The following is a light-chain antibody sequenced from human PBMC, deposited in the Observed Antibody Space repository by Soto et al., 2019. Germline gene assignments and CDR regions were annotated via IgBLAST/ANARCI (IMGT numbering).Light chain of an antibody. Sequence: EIVMTQSPATLSVSPGERATLSCKASQSVGTYLAWYQQKPGQAPRVLIYGASTRATGVPARFSGGGSGTEFTLTISSLQSEDFAIYHCQQYDNLPPWTFGQGTKVEIK. V-gene: IGKV3-15*01. J-gene: IGKJ1*01. CDR2: GAS. CDR3: QQYDNLPPWT. CDR1: QSVGTY.